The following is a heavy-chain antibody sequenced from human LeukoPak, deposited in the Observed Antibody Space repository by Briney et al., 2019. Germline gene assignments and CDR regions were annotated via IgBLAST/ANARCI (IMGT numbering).Heavy chain of an antibody. D-gene: IGHD4-11*01. CDR2: ISAYNGNT. J-gene: IGHJ4*02. CDR3: ARDSAYSNYGGY. CDR1: GYTFTGYY. Sequence: ASVKVSCKASGYTFTGYYMHWVRQAPGQGLEWMGWISAYNGNTNYAQKFQGRVTMTTDTSTSTAYMELRSLTSDDTAVYYCARDSAYSNYGGYWGQGALVTVSS. V-gene: IGHV1-18*04.